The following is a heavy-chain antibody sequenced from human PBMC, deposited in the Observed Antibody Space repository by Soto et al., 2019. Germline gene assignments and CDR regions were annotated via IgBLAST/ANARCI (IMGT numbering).Heavy chain of an antibody. CDR1: GYTLTELS. Sequence: GASVKVSCKVSGYTLTELSMHWVRQAPGKGLEWMGGFDPEDGETIYAQKFQGRVTMTEDTSTDTAYMELSSLRSEDTAVYYCATDLGNTMVRGVIKGYYYYMDVWGKGTTVTVSS. CDR3: ATDLGNTMVRGVIKGYYYYMDV. D-gene: IGHD3-10*01. J-gene: IGHJ6*03. V-gene: IGHV1-24*01. CDR2: FDPEDGET.